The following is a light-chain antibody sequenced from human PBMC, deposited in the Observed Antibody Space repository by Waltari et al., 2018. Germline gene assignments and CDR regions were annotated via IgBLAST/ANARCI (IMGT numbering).Light chain of an antibody. Sequence: EVVMTQSPATLSVSPGERATLSCRASQNVNNNLAWYQQKPGQAHRLLIYGASTTATGIPARFSGSGSGTEFTLTISSLQSEDFAVYYCHQYKSWPPFTFGQGTKLEIK. J-gene: IGKJ2*01. CDR1: QNVNNN. CDR3: HQYKSWPPFT. V-gene: IGKV3-15*01. CDR2: GAS.